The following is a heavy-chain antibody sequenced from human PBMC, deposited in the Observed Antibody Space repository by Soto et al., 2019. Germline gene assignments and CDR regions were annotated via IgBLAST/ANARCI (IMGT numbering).Heavy chain of an antibody. CDR2: IYPDDSDI. CDR1: GYSFTSYW. J-gene: IGHJ4*02. Sequence: GESLKISCKGSGYSFTSYWIGWVRQMPGKGLEWMGIIYPDDSDIKYSPSFQGQVTISADKSINTAYLQWSSLKASDTAMYYCARPRGSSSYWPFDYWGQGTLVTVSS. V-gene: IGHV5-51*01. CDR3: ARPRGSSSYWPFDY. D-gene: IGHD3-22*01.